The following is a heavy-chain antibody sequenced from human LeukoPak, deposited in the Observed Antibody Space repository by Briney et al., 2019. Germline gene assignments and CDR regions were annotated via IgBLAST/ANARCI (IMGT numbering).Heavy chain of an antibody. CDR1: GFTFSIYG. V-gene: IGHV3-23*01. Sequence: GGSLRLSCAASGFTFSIYGMSWVRQAPGKGLEWLSAISANGGTTYYADSVKGRFTISRDNSKNTLYLHMNSLRAEDTAVYFCAKDLYWGFDYWGQGTLVTVS. J-gene: IGHJ4*02. D-gene: IGHD7-27*01. CDR3: AKDLYWGFDY. CDR2: ISANGGTT.